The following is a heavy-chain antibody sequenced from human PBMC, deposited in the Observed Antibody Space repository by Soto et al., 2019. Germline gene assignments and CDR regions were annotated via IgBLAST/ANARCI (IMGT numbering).Heavy chain of an antibody. Sequence: GESLKISCQGLGYIFTSYWIGWVRQTPGKGVEWMGIIYPGDSESRYSPSFQGQVTMSVDKSTTTAYLQWTSLKASDTAMYYCARLLYGGNSPRMDVCGQGTTVTVSS. CDR1: GYIFTSYW. J-gene: IGHJ6*02. CDR3: ARLLYGGNSPRMDV. D-gene: IGHD1-7*01. CDR2: IYPGDSES. V-gene: IGHV5-51*01.